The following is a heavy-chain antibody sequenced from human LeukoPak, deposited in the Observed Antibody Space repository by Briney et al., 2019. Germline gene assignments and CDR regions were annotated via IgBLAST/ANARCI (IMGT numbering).Heavy chain of an antibody. CDR1: GYTFTSYG. Sequence: GASVKVSCKASGYTFTSYGISWVRQAPGQGLEWMGWISAYNGNTNYAQKLQGRVTMTTDTSTSTAYMELRSLRSDDTAVYYCARVRSSNWFGGGYFDYWGQGTLVTVSS. CDR2: ISAYNGNT. J-gene: IGHJ4*02. D-gene: IGHD6-13*01. V-gene: IGHV1-18*01. CDR3: ARVRSSNWFGGGYFDY.